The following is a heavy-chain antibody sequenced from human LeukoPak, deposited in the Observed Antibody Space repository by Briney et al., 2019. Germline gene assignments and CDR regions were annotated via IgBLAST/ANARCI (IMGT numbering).Heavy chain of an antibody. CDR1: GFTFSSYE. Sequence: PGGSLRLSCAASGFTFSSYEMNWVRQAPGKGLEWVSYISSSGSTIYYADSVKGRFTISRDNSKNTLSLQMNSLRAEDTAVYYCAKGFVEPRPHYFDYWGQGTLVTVSS. D-gene: IGHD6-6*01. CDR3: AKGFVEPRPHYFDY. V-gene: IGHV3-48*03. CDR2: ISSSGSTI. J-gene: IGHJ4*02.